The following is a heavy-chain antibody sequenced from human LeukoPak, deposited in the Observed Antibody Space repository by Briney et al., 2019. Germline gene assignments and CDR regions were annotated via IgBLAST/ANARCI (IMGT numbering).Heavy chain of an antibody. CDR2: ISAYNGNT. CDR3: GRALLGGSDIYTPFSY. D-gene: IGHD3-10*01. Sequence: ASVKVSCKASGYTFTSYGISWVRQAPGQGLEWMGWISAYNGNTNYAQKLQGRVTMTTDTSTSTAYMELRSLRSDDTAVYYCGRALLGGSDIYTPFSYWGQGTLVTVSS. CDR1: GYTFTSYG. J-gene: IGHJ4*02. V-gene: IGHV1-18*01.